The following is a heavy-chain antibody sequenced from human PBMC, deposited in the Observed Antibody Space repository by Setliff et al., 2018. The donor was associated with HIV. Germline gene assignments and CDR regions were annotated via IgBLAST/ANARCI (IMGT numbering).Heavy chain of an antibody. V-gene: IGHV4-59*01. J-gene: IGHJ4*02. Sequence: PSETLSLTCTVSGASISSYSWSWIRQSPGKRLEWIGYIHSYGSTDYNPSLESRXTISVDTSKNQLSLKLRSVAAADTAVYYCARGGYRDGYDYWGQGTLXXVSS. D-gene: IGHD5-18*01. CDR3: ARGGYRDGYDY. CDR1: GASISSYS. CDR2: IHSYGST.